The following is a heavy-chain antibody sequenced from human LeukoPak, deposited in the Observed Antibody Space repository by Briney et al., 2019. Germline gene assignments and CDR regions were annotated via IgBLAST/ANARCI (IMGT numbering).Heavy chain of an antibody. D-gene: IGHD1-1*01. CDR2: IWYDASNK. Sequence: GGSLRLSCAASGFTFSSFGMHWVRQAPGKGLEWVAVIWYDASNKYYADSVKGRFTISRDNSKNTLYLQMNSLRDDDTAVYYCVRGSQSTWGFFAYWGQGTRVTVSS. J-gene: IGHJ4*02. CDR3: VRGSQSTWGFFAY. CDR1: GFTFSSFG. V-gene: IGHV3-33*01.